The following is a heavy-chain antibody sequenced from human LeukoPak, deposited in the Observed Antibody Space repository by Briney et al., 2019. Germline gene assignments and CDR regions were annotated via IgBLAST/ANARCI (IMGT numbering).Heavy chain of an antibody. J-gene: IGHJ4*02. CDR1: GGSISSYY. V-gene: IGHV4-59*01. CDR3: ARGRNDVVRGIDY. D-gene: IGHD1-1*01. CDR2: IYYSGST. Sequence: SETLSLTCIVSGGSISSYYWSWIRQPPGKGLEWIGYIYYSGSTNYNPSLKSRVTISVDTSKNQFSLKLSSVTAADTAVYYCARGRNDVVRGIDYWGQGTLVTVSS.